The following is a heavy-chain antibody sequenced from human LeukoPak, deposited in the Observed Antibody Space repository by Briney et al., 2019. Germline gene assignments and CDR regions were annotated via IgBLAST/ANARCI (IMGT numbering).Heavy chain of an antibody. V-gene: IGHV3-74*01. CDR2: INSDGSST. J-gene: IGHJ5*02. CDR3: AREWYNSAPSNWFDP. Sequence: GGSLRLSCAASGFTFSSYWMHWVRQAPRKGLVWVSRINSDGSSTSYADSVKGRFTISRDNAKNTLYLQMNSLRAEDTAVYYCAREWYNSAPSNWFDPWGQGTLVTVSS. CDR1: GFTFSSYW. D-gene: IGHD1-20*01.